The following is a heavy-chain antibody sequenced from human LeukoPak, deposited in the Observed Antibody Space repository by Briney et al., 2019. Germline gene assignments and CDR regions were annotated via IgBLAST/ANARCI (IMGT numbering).Heavy chain of an antibody. D-gene: IGHD3-3*01. CDR1: GGSISGYY. Sequence: SETLSLTCTVSGGSISGYYWNWIRQPPGKGLEWIGYIYYSGSANYNPSLKSRVTISVDTSKNQLSLELNSVTAADTAVYYCARDLSQVGVVTLGASDIWGQETMVTVSS. V-gene: IGHV4-59*01. CDR3: ARDLSQVGVVTLGASDI. CDR2: IYYSGSA. J-gene: IGHJ3*02.